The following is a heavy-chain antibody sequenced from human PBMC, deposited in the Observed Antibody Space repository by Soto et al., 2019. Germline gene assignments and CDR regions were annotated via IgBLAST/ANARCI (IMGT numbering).Heavy chain of an antibody. D-gene: IGHD3-10*01. Sequence: GGSLRLSCAASGFTFSSYWMSWVRQAPGKGLEWVANIKQDGSEKYYVDSVKGRFTISRDNAKNSLYLQMNSLRAEDTAVYYCAGGGRITMVRGVVPNDAFDIWGQGTMVTVSS. CDR3: AGGGRITMVRGVVPNDAFDI. V-gene: IGHV3-7*04. J-gene: IGHJ3*02. CDR1: GFTFSSYW. CDR2: IKQDGSEK.